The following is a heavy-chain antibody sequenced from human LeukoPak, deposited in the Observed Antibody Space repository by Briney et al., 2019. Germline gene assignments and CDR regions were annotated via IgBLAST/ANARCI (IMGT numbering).Heavy chain of an antibody. V-gene: IGHV3-23*01. J-gene: IGHJ4*02. CDR1: GFTFSSYA. CDR2: ISNSGATT. D-gene: IGHD6-19*01. Sequence: PGGSLRLSCAASGFTFSSYAMSWVRQAPGKGLEWVSIISNSGATTYYADSVKGRFTISRDNSKNTVYLQMNSLRAEDTAVYYCAKVKHWLANHDYWGQGTLVTVSS. CDR3: AKVKHWLANHDY.